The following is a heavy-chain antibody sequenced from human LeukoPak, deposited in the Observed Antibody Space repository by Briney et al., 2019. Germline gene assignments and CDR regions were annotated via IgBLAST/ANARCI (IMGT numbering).Heavy chain of an antibody. J-gene: IGHJ6*02. CDR1: GFTFSNYG. Sequence: GGSLRLSCAASGFTFSNYGLSWVRQAPGKGLEWVSAISGGGSATYYADSVKGRFTISRDNSKNTLFLQMNTLRVDDTAVYYCAGGAGVYYYGMDVWRQGTSVTVSS. CDR3: AGGAGVYYYGMDV. V-gene: IGHV3-23*01. CDR2: ISGGGSAT.